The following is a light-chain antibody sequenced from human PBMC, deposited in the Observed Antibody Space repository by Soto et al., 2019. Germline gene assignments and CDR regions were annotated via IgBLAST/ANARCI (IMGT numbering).Light chain of an antibody. Sequence: QSALTQPASVSGSPGQSITVSCTGTSSDVGNNNHVCWYQQHPGKAPKLIIYEVDKRPSGVSSRFSGSKSGNTASLTISGLRAEDEADYSCTSYTSSRTYVFGIGTKVPV. CDR2: EVD. J-gene: IGLJ1*01. CDR1: SSDVGNNNH. V-gene: IGLV2-14*02. CDR3: TSYTSSRTYV.